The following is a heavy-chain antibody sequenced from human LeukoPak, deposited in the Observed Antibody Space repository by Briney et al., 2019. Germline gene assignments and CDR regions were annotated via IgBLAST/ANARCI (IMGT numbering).Heavy chain of an antibody. D-gene: IGHD3-16*02. Sequence: GASVKVSCKASGYTFTSYGISWVRQAPGQGLEWMGWISNYNGNTNYAQKLQGRVTMTTDTSTSTAYMELRSLRSDDTAVYYCARANMITFGGVIVLDAFDIWGQGTMVTVSS. CDR1: GYTFTSYG. J-gene: IGHJ3*02. CDR2: ISNYNGNT. CDR3: ARANMITFGGVIVLDAFDI. V-gene: IGHV1-18*01.